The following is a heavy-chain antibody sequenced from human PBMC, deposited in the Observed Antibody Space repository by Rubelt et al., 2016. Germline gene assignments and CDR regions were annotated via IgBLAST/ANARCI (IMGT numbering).Heavy chain of an antibody. D-gene: IGHD6-19*01. Sequence: VQLLESGGGLVQPGGSLRLSCAASGFTFSNYAMNWVRQPPGKGLEWIGEISHSGSTSYNPSLQSRVTISMDKSMTHFSLGLSSVTAADTAVYYCARNSIGWSQMDYWGQGTQVTVSS. CDR3: ARNSIGWSQMDY. V-gene: IGHV4-4*02. J-gene: IGHJ4*02. CDR1: GFTFSNYAM. CDR2: ISHSGST.